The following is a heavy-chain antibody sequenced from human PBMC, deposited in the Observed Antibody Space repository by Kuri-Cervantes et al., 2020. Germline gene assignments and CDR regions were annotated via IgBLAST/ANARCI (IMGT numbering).Heavy chain of an antibody. J-gene: IGHJ6*03. V-gene: IGHV3-15*01. CDR3: ATAVFTGYYYMDV. Sequence: GESLKISCAASGFTFSNAWMSWVRQAPGKGLEWVGRIKSKTDGGTTDYAAPVKGRFTISRDDSKNTLYLQMNSLRSEDTAVYYCATAVFTGYYYMDVWGKGTTVTVSS. CDR1: GFTFSNAW. CDR2: IKSKTDGGTT. D-gene: IGHD3-10*01.